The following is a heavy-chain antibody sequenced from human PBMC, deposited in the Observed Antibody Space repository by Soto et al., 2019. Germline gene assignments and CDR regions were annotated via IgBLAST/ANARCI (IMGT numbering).Heavy chain of an antibody. V-gene: IGHV3-9*01. Sequence: EVQLVESGGGLVQPGRSLRLSCAASGFTFDDYAMHWVRQVPGKGLEWVSGISWNSGTIGYADSVKGRFTISRDNAKNSLYLQMNSLRGEDTALYYCARTTWGYGEPLDYWGRGTLVTVSS. J-gene: IGHJ4*02. D-gene: IGHD4-17*01. CDR3: ARTTWGYGEPLDY. CDR2: ISWNSGTI. CDR1: GFTFDDYA.